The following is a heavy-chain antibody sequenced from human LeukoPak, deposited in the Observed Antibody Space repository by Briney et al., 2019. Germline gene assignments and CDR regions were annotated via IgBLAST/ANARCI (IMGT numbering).Heavy chain of an antibody. V-gene: IGHV1-18*01. CDR2: ISTYNGNA. CDR1: GYTFTSYG. Sequence: GASVKVSCKASGYTFTSYGISWVRQAPGQGLEWMGWISTYNGNANYAQRLQGRVTMTTDTSTSTAYMELRSLRSDDTAVYYCANSGGEEDDAFDIWGQGTMVTVSS. CDR3: ANSGGEEDDAFDI. D-gene: IGHD2-15*01. J-gene: IGHJ3*02.